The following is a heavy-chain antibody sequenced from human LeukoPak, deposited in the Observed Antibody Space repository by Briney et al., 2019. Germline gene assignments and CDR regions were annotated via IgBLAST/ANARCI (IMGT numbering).Heavy chain of an antibody. CDR3: AKAARRGEYNSSPKYYFDY. CDR1: GFTFSSYA. Sequence: QPGGSLRLSCAASGFTFSSYAMSWVRQAPGKGLEWVSAISGSGGSTYYADSVKGRFTISRDNSKNTLYLQMNSLRAEDTAVYYCAKAARRGEYNSSPKYYFDYWGQGTLVTVSS. CDR2: ISGSGGST. J-gene: IGHJ4*02. D-gene: IGHD6-6*01. V-gene: IGHV3-23*01.